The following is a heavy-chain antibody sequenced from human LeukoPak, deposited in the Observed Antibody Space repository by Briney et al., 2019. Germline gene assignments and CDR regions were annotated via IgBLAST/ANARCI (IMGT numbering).Heavy chain of an antibody. D-gene: IGHD3-22*01. V-gene: IGHV3-23*01. Sequence: PGGSLRLSCAASGFTFSSYAMSWVRQAPGKGLEWVSGISGSGGSTYYADSVKGRFTTSRDNSKNTLYLQMNSLRAEDTAVYYCARRSHYYDSSGYHEFWGQGTLVTVSS. CDR1: GFTFSSYA. CDR3: ARRSHYYDSSGYHEF. J-gene: IGHJ4*02. CDR2: ISGSGGST.